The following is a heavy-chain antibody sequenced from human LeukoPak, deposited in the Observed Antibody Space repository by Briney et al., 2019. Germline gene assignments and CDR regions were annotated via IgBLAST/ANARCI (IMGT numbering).Heavy chain of an antibody. V-gene: IGHV4-61*02. Sequence: SETLSLTCTVSGGSINSGNYYWSWIRQPAGKGLEWIGRIYTSGSTNYNPSLKSRVTISVDTSKNQFSLKLSSVTAADTAVYYCARSLGGTSYYWGQGTLVTVSS. CDR1: GGSINSGNYY. J-gene: IGHJ4*02. D-gene: IGHD2/OR15-2a*01. CDR2: IYTSGST. CDR3: ARSLGGTSYY.